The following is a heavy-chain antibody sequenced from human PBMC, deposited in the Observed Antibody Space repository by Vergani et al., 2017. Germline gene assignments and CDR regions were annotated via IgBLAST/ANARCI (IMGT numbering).Heavy chain of an antibody. D-gene: IGHD2-15*01. Sequence: VQLVQSGAEVKKPGESLKISCKASGYSFANYWIGWVRQMPGKGLEWMGVIFPDDSDTRYSPSFQGQVTISADKSISTAYLQWSSLKASDTAMYYCARSGPPNCSGGSCYSPYWYFDLWGRGTLVTVSS. CDR3: ARSGPPNCSGGSCYSPYWYFDL. J-gene: IGHJ2*01. V-gene: IGHV5-51*01. CDR2: IFPDDSDT. CDR1: GYSFANYW.